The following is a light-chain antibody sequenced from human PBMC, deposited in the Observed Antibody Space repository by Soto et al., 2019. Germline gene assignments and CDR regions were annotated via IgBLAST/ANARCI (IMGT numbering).Light chain of an antibody. Sequence: EIVLTQSPATLSLSPGERATLSCGASQSVSSYLAWYQQKPGQAPRLLIYDASNRATGIPARFSGSGSGTDFTLTISSLEPEDFAVYYCQHRRTWPLTFGGGTKVEI. CDR3: QHRRTWPLT. CDR2: DAS. CDR1: QSVSSY. V-gene: IGKV3-11*01. J-gene: IGKJ4*01.